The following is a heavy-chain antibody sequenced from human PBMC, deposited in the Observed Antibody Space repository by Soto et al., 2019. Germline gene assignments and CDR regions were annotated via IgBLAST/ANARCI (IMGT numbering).Heavy chain of an antibody. CDR1: GFTFSNYA. Sequence: PGGSLRLSCAASGFTFSNYAISWVRQAPGKGLECVSGISGSGGSTYYADSVKGRFTISRDNPKNTLYLQMNSLRAEDTAVYYCAKVAVAAADNPADSWGQGTLVTVSS. CDR2: ISGSGGST. D-gene: IGHD6-13*01. J-gene: IGHJ4*02. CDR3: AKVAVAAADNPADS. V-gene: IGHV3-23*01.